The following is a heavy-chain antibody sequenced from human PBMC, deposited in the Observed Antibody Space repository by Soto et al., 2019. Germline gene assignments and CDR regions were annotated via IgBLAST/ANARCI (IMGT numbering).Heavy chain of an antibody. Sequence: EVQLVESGGGLVQPGGSLKVSCAASGFTFSGSSVHWVRQASGKGLEWIGRIRNKANSYATAYAASVKGRFTISRDDLKETVYLQMNSLKTGDTAMYYCTRPFYANTPGHYVMDVWGQGTTVTVSS. CDR1: GFTFSGSS. CDR2: IRNKANSYAT. V-gene: IGHV3-73*01. J-gene: IGHJ6*02. D-gene: IGHD2-2*01. CDR3: TRPFYANTPGHYVMDV.